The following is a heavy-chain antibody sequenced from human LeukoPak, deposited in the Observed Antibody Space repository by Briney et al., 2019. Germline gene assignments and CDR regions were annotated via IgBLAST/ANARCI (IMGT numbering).Heavy chain of an antibody. J-gene: IGHJ3*02. CDR2: IYHSGST. CDR1: GVSITSATW. D-gene: IGHD6-19*01. Sequence: PSETLSLTCAVSGVSITSATWWSWVRQPPGKGLEWIGEIYHSGSTNYNPSLESRVTISVDTSKNQFSLKFTSMTAADTAVYYCARSSKTQWLSPGDGFDIWGRGTLVTVSS. CDR3: ARSSKTQWLSPGDGFDI. V-gene: IGHV4-4*02.